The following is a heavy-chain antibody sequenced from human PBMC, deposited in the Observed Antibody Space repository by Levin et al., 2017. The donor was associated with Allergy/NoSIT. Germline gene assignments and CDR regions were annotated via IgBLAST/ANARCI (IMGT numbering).Heavy chain of an antibody. Sequence: SGGSLRLSCTVSGGSITNYYWSWIRQPPGKGLEWIGYIYYSGSTNYNPSLQSRLTISVDTSKNQFSLKLRSVTAADSAMYFCARDWATAAPGGGQYYYGMDVWGQGTTVTVSS. CDR3: ARDWATAAPGGGQYYYGMDV. CDR1: GGSITNYY. V-gene: IGHV4-59*01. CDR2: IYYSGST. J-gene: IGHJ6*02. D-gene: IGHD5-24*01.